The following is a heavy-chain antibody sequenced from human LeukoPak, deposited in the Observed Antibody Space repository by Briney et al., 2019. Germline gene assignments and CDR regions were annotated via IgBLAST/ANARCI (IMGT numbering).Heavy chain of an antibody. J-gene: IGHJ6*04. D-gene: IGHD3-3*01. CDR1: GGSIGSYY. V-gene: IGHV4-59*01. Sequence: SETLSLTCTVSGGSIGSYYWSWIRQPPGKGLEWIGYIYYSGSTNYNPSLKSRVTISVDTSKNQFSLKLSSVTAADTAVYYCARGDFWSGWEVWGKGTTVTVSS. CDR2: IYYSGST. CDR3: ARGDFWSGWEV.